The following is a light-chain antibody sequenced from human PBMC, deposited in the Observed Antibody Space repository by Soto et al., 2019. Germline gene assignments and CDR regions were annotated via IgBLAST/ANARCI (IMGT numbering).Light chain of an antibody. CDR2: SSN. Sequence: QSVLTQPPSASGTPGQRVTISCSGSSSNIGSNSVNWYQQHPGTAPKLLMYSSNQRPSGVPDRFSGSKSGTSASLAISGLQSEDEADYYCAAWDDSLNGVVFGGGTQLTVL. CDR3: AAWDDSLNGVV. V-gene: IGLV1-44*01. CDR1: SSNIGSNS. J-gene: IGLJ2*01.